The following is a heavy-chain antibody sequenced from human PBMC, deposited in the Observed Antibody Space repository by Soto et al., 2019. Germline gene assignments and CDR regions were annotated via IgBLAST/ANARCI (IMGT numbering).Heavy chain of an antibody. D-gene: IGHD3-10*01. J-gene: IGHJ6*02. V-gene: IGHV1-69*06. Sequence: SVKVSCKASGGTFSSYAISWVRQAPGQGLEWMGGIIPIFGTANYAQKFQGRVTITADKSTSTAYMELSSPRSEDTAVYYRARDRGITMVRGVIGYYGMDVWGQGTTVTVSS. CDR1: GGTFSSYA. CDR2: IIPIFGTA. CDR3: ARDRGITMVRGVIGYYGMDV.